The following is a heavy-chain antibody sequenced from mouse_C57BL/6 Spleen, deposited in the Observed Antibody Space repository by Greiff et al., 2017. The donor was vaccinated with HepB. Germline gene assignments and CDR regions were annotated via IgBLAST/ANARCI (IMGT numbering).Heavy chain of an antibody. CDR2: INPNNGGT. D-gene: IGHD1-1*01. CDR1: GYTFTDYN. J-gene: IGHJ4*01. CDR3: ARWGGITTVVAYYYAMDY. V-gene: IGHV1-18*01. Sequence: EVQLQQSGPELVKPGASVKIPCKASGYTFTDYNMDWVKQSHGKSLEWIGDINPNNGGTIYNQKFKGKATLTVDKSSSTAYMELRSLTSEDTAVYYCARWGGITTVVAYYYAMDYWGQGTSVTVSS.